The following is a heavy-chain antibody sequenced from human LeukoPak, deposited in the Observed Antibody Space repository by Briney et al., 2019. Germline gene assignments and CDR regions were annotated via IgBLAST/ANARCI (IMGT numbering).Heavy chain of an antibody. CDR3: AVEVVTATLQFDY. V-gene: IGHV4-39*01. D-gene: IGHD2-21*02. Sequence: SETLSLTCTVSGGSISSSSYYWGWIRQPPGKGLEWIGSIYYSGSTYYNPSLKSRVTISVDTSKNQFSLKLSSVTAADTAVYYRAVEVVTATLQFDYWGQGTLVTVSS. J-gene: IGHJ4*02. CDR1: GGSISSSSYY. CDR2: IYYSGST.